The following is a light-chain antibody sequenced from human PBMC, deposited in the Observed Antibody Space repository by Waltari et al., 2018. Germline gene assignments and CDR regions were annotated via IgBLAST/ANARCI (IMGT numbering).Light chain of an antibody. CDR3: QQRSNWWT. CDR1: QSISTY. CDR2: DAS. Sequence: DIVLTRSPVTLSFTQGERASLSCRASQSISTYLAWYQQRPGQAPRLLIYDASNRATGIPARFSGSGSGTDFTLTISSLEPEDFAVYYCQQRSNWWTFGQGTKVEIK. V-gene: IGKV3-11*01. J-gene: IGKJ1*01.